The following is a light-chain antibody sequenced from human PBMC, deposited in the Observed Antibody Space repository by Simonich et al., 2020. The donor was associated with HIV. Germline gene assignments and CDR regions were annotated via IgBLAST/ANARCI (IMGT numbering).Light chain of an antibody. CDR1: QSISSY. V-gene: IGKV1-39*01. Sequence: DIQMTQSPSSLSASVGDRVTITCRASQSISSYLNWYQQKPGKAPKLLIYAASSLQSGVPSRFSGSGSGTEFTLTISSLQPDDFATYYCQQYSNYSWTFGQGTRVEMK. J-gene: IGKJ1*01. CDR3: QQYSNYSWT. CDR2: AAS.